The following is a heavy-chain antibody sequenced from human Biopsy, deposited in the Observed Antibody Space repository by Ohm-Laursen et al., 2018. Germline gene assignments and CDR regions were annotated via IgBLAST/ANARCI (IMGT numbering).Heavy chain of an antibody. CDR1: GGSFTGHY. CDR2: IGGSGGTT. D-gene: IGHD5-18*01. J-gene: IGHJ4*02. V-gene: IGHV3-23*01. CDR3: VKDRRQYNYGYFPDGFDY. Sequence: ETLSLTCTVSGGSFTGHYWTWIRQPPGKGLEWVSAIGGSGGTTYYAGSVKGRFTISRGNSKNTLFLQMNNLRPEDTAAYFCVKDRRQYNYGYFPDGFDYWGLGTRVTVSS.